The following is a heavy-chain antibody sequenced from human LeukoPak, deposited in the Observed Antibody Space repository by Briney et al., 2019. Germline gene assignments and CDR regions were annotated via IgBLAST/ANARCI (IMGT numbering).Heavy chain of an antibody. CDR2: ITAYNGNT. J-gene: IGHJ4*02. V-gene: IGHV1-18*01. Sequence: ASVTVSFTASAYSFTTYGINWVRQAPGPGLEWMGWITAYNGNTNSAQKFQGRVTMTTDTSTNTAYMELKSLRSEDTAGYFCGRGNYLPFDYWGQGTLVTVAS. D-gene: IGHD3-16*02. CDR1: AYSFTTYG. CDR3: GRGNYLPFDY.